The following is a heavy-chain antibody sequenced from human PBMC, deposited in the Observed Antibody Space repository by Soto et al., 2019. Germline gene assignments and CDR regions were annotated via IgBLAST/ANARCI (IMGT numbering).Heavy chain of an antibody. D-gene: IGHD2-2*01. CDR2: IYYSGST. CDR1: GGSISSGGYY. Sequence: SETLSLTCTVSGGSISSGGYYWSWIRQHPGKGLEWIGYIYYSGSTYYNPSLKSRVTISVDTSKNQFSLKLSSVTAADTAVYYCARGGGDIVVVPDAGSSMDVWGKGTTVT. J-gene: IGHJ6*03. V-gene: IGHV4-31*03. CDR3: ARGGGDIVVVPDAGSSMDV.